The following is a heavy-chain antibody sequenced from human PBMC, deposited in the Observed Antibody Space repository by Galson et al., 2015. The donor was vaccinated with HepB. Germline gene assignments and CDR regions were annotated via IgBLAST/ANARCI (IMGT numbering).Heavy chain of an antibody. CDR2: IYSGGST. D-gene: IGHD5-24*01. J-gene: IGHJ3*02. Sequence: SLRLSCAASGFTVSSNYMSWVRQAPGKGLEWVSVIYSGGSTYYADSVKGRFTISRDNSKNTLYLQMNSLRAEDTAVYYCAREITASCAFDIWGQGTMVTVSS. V-gene: IGHV3-66*01. CDR1: GFTVSSNY. CDR3: AREITASCAFDI.